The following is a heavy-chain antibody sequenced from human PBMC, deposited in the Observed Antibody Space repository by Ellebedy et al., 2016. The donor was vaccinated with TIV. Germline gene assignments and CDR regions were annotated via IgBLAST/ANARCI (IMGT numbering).Heavy chain of an antibody. Sequence: GESLKISCAASGFSFSSYALSWVRQAPGKGLEWVSAITGSGGGTYYADSVKGRFTISRDNYKNKLYLHMNSLEAEDTGVYYCAKGYMSPFDYWGQGILVTVSS. CDR2: ITGSGGGT. D-gene: IGHD2-2*02. CDR1: GFSFSSYA. CDR3: AKGYMSPFDY. J-gene: IGHJ4*02. V-gene: IGHV3-23*01.